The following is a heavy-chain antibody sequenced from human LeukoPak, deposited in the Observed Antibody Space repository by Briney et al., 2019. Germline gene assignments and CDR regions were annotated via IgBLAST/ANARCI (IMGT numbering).Heavy chain of an antibody. D-gene: IGHD3-3*01. V-gene: IGHV4-59*01. Sequence: SGTLSLTCTGSGGSISSYHWSWLRQPPGKGLEWVGYIYYSGSTNYNPSCKSGVTISLDTSKNQFYLVLSYVPAADTAVYYCARAITIFGVVKKYYFDYWGQGTLVTVSS. CDR2: IYYSGST. J-gene: IGHJ4*02. CDR1: GGSISSYH. CDR3: ARAITIFGVVKKYYFDY.